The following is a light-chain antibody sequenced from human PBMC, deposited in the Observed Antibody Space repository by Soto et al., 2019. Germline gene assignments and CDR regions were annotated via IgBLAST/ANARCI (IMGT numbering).Light chain of an antibody. CDR2: DAS. V-gene: IGKV3-11*01. J-gene: IGKJ4*01. Sequence: IVRTQSPATLSVSPGERSTRSCLAIQSVSSNLAWYQQKPGQAPRLLIYDASNRATGIPARFSGSGSGADFTLTISSLEPEDFAVYYCQQRSNWPPFTVGGGTKVDIK. CDR3: QQRSNWPPFT. CDR1: QSVSSN.